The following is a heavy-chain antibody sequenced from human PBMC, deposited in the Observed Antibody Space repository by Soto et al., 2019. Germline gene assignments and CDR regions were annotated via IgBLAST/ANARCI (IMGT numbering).Heavy chain of an antibody. CDR1: GITFSNYG. J-gene: IGHJ4*02. V-gene: IGHV3-23*01. CDR2: IDGIGSST. D-gene: IGHD2-15*01. Sequence: EVQLLESGGGLVQPGRSLRLSCAASGITFSNYGMKWVRQAPGKGLEWVSGIDGIGSSTYYADSVKGRFTITRDNSKNTLFLQMNSLRAEDTALYYCAGGLDYWGQGTLVTVSS. CDR3: AGGLDY.